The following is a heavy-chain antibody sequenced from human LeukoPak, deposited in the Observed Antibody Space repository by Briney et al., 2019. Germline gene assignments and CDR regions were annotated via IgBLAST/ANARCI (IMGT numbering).Heavy chain of an antibody. D-gene: IGHD3-22*01. V-gene: IGHV3-33*01. Sequence: GRSLRLSCAASGFTFSSYGMHWVRQAPGKGLEWVAVIWYDGSNKYYADSVKGRFTISRDNSRNTVYLQMNSLRDDDTAVYYCARDGYYYDSGLDSWGQGTLVTVSS. CDR2: IWYDGSNK. J-gene: IGHJ4*02. CDR1: GFTFSSYG. CDR3: ARDGYYYDSGLDS.